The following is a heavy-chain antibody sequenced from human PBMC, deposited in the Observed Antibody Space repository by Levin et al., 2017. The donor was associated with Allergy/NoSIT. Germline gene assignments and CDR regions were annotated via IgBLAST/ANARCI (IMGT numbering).Heavy chain of an antibody. J-gene: IGHJ5*02. D-gene: IGHD4-17*01. Sequence: SETLSLTCTVSGGSISSSSCYWGWIRQPPGKGLEWIGSIHYRGSTYYSPSLKSRVTISIDTSENLFSLKLTSVTAADTAVYYCARPQGTTMYTYWFDPWGQGTLVTVSS. CDR2: IHYRGST. V-gene: IGHV4-39*01. CDR1: GGSISSSSCY. CDR3: ARPQGTTMYTYWFDP.